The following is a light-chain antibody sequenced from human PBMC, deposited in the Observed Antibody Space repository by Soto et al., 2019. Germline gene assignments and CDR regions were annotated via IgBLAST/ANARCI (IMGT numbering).Light chain of an antibody. CDR3: SSYAGATTFA. J-gene: IGLJ1*01. V-gene: IGLV2-23*02. Sequence: QSALTQPASVSGSPGQSITITCTGTSSDVGAYNLVSWYQQHPGKAPKAKTYDVTKRPSGVSNRFSGSKSGNTASLTISGLQAEDEADYYCSSYAGATTFAFGTGTKLTVL. CDR2: DVT. CDR1: SSDVGAYNL.